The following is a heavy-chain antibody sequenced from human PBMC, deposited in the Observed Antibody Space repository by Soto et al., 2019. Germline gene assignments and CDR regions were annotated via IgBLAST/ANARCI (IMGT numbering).Heavy chain of an antibody. CDR2: IIPILGIA. CDR3: ARGVYYGSGCLAGWFDP. Sequence: QVQLVQSGAEVKKPGSSVKVSCKASGGTFSSYTISWVRQAPGQGLEWMGRIIPILGIANYAQKFQGRVTITADKSTSTAYMELSSLRSEDTAVYYCARGVYYGSGCLAGWFDPWGQGTLVTVSS. D-gene: IGHD3-10*01. CDR1: GGTFSSYT. J-gene: IGHJ5*02. V-gene: IGHV1-69*02.